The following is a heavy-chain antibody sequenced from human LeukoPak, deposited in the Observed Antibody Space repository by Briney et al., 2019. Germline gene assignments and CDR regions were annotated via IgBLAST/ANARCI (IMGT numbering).Heavy chain of an antibody. CDR1: GFTFSSYA. J-gene: IGHJ4*02. Sequence: GGSLRLSCAASGFTFSSYAMSWVRQVPGKGLEWVGRIRRKTDGETTDHAAPVKGRFTISRDDSKNTLYLQMNSLKTEDTAVYYCVTDLVIKGYFDYWGQGALVTVSS. D-gene: IGHD2-21*01. V-gene: IGHV3-15*01. CDR2: IRRKTDGETT. CDR3: VTDLVIKGYFDY.